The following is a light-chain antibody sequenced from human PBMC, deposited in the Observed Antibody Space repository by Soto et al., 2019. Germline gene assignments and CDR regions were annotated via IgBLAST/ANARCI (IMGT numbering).Light chain of an antibody. V-gene: IGKV1-5*01. Sequence: DIQMTQSPSILSASVGDRVPITCRSSQTITNWLAWYQQKPGKAPRLLIYDASSLESWVPSRFSGSGSGTEFTLTISSLQSEDFATYYCQQYKSFWTFGQGTKVDIK. CDR1: QTITNW. CDR2: DAS. CDR3: QQYKSFWT. J-gene: IGKJ1*01.